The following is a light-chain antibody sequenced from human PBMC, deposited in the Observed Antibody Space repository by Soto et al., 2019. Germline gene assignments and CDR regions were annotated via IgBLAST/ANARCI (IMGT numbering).Light chain of an antibody. CDR2: GAS. CDR3: HQYDTSPWT. V-gene: IGKV3-20*01. J-gene: IGKJ1*01. CDR1: QSVSSDY. Sequence: IMLTQSPGTLSLSPGERATLSCRASQSVSSDYLAWYQQKLGQTPRLLIFGASNRATGIPDRFTGSGSGTDFTLTVNRLEPEDFAVYYCHQYDTSPWTFGQGTKVEIK.